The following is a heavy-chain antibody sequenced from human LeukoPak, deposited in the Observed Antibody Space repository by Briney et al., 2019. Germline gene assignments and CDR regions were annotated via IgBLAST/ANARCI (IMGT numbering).Heavy chain of an antibody. J-gene: IGHJ4*02. Sequence: SETLSLTCVVSGYSISISNWWGWIRQSPGKGLEWIGYIYYSGSTYYNPSLESRVTMSVDTPKNQSSLRLSSVTAVDTAVYFCVRLNGSDFFDYWGQGSLVTVSS. V-gene: IGHV4-28*01. CDR2: IYYSGST. CDR1: GYSISISNW. CDR3: VRLNGSDFFDY.